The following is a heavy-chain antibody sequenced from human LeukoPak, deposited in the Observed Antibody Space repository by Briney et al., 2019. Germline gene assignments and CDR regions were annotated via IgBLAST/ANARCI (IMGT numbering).Heavy chain of an antibody. CDR3: ARRDGYRGMDV. CDR1: GFTFSSYG. Sequence: GRSLRLSCAASGFTFSSYGMHWVRQAPGKGPEWVAVISYDGSNKYYADSVKGRFTISRDNSKNTLYLQMNSLRAEDTAVYYCARRDGYRGMDVWGQGTTVTVSS. D-gene: IGHD5-24*01. V-gene: IGHV3-30*03. CDR2: ISYDGSNK. J-gene: IGHJ6*02.